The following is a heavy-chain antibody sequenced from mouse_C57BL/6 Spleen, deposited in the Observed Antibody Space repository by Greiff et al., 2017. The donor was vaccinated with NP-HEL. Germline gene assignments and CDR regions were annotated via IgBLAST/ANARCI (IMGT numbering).Heavy chain of an antibody. J-gene: IGHJ4*01. V-gene: IGHV2-2*01. CDR2: IWSGGST. D-gene: IGHD2-3*01. Sequence: VQLQQSGPGLVQPSQSLSITCTVSGFSLTSYGVHWVRQSPGKGLEWLGVIWSGGSTDYNAAFISRLSISKDNSKSQVFFKMNSLQADDTAIYYCAREGDGPRDYWGQESSVTVSS. CDR3: AREGDGPRDY. CDR1: GFSLTSYG.